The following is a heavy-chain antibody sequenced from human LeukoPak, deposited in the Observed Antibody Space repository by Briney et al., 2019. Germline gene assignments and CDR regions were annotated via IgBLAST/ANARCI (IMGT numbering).Heavy chain of an antibody. Sequence: ASVKVPCKASGYTFTNYAMNWVRQAPGQRLEWMGWINAGNGKTKSSQRFQDRVTITRDTSASTAYMELNSLRSEDTAVYYCARGIWSSHNKDYYFDYWGQGSLVTVSS. D-gene: IGHD2-21*01. CDR3: ARGIWSSHNKDYYFDY. J-gene: IGHJ4*02. CDR2: INAGNGKT. CDR1: GYTFTNYA. V-gene: IGHV1-3*01.